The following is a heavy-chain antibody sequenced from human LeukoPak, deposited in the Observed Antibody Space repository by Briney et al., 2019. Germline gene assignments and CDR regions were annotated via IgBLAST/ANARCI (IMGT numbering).Heavy chain of an antibody. D-gene: IGHD2-21*02. CDR3: ARAVFTYCGGDCYSYYFAY. Sequence: ASVTVSCTASGGTFSTYAIGWVRQAPGQGLEWMGGIIPIFDTANHAQSFQGRVTITADESTSTAYMELSSLRSEDTAVYYCARAVFTYCGGDCYSYYFAYWGQGTLVTVSS. CDR2: IIPIFDTA. CDR1: GGTFSTYA. J-gene: IGHJ4*02. V-gene: IGHV1-69*13.